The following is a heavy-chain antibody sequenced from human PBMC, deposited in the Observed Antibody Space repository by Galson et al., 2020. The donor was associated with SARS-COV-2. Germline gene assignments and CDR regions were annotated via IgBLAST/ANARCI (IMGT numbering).Heavy chain of an antibody. CDR2: INPNSGGT. V-gene: IGHV1-2*02. D-gene: IGHD6-13*01. Sequence: ASVKVSCKASGYTFTGHYMHWVRQAPGQGLEWMGWINPNSGGTNYAQKFQGRVTMTRDTSISTAYMELSRLRSDDTAVYYCAREASSWIRWFDPWGQGTLVTVSS. J-gene: IGHJ5*02. CDR1: GYTFTGHY. CDR3: AREASSWIRWFDP.